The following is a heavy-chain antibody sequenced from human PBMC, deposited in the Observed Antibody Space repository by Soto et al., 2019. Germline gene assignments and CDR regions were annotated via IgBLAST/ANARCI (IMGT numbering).Heavy chain of an antibody. CDR1: GDTISNYD. V-gene: IGHV4-59*01. D-gene: IGHD3-9*01. CDR2: IYYSGST. Sequence: PSETLSLTCTVSGDTISNYDWSWIRQPPGKGLEWIGYIYYSGSTNYNPSLKSRVTISVDTSKNQFSLKLSSVTAADTAVYYCARTIKDYDVLTGYYVGAFDIWGQGTMVTVSS. CDR3: ARTIKDYDVLTGYYVGAFDI. J-gene: IGHJ3*02.